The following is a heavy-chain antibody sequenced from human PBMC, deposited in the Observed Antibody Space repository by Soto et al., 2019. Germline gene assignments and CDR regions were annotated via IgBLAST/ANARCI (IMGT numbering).Heavy chain of an antibody. V-gene: IGHV4-59*01. Sequence: QVQLRESGPGLAKPSETLSLTCTVSGGSIRTYYWSWIRQPPGKGLEWIGYIYYSGHTYYNPSLNSRDTMSVDTSRNQLLLQLNSVTAADTAVYYCARESAGSGENTWFDPWAQGTLVTVSS. D-gene: IGHD3-10*01. J-gene: IGHJ5*02. CDR1: GGSIRTYY. CDR2: IYYSGHT. CDR3: ARESAGSGENTWFDP.